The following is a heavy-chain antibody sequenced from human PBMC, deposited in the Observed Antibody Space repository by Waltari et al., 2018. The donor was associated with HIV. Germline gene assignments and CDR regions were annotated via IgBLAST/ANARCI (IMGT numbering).Heavy chain of an antibody. CDR3: ATRGSSYYYYYMDV. D-gene: IGHD2-2*01. V-gene: IGHV3-48*03. CDR2: ISGSGTTI. J-gene: IGHJ6*03. CDR1: GFTFSSYE. Sequence: EVQLVESGGGLVQPGGSLRLSCAASGFTFSSYEFNWVRQAPGKGLELVAYISGSGTTIYYADSVKGRFTISRDNAKNSLYLQMNSLRAEDTAVYYCATRGSSYYYYYMDVWGKGTTVTVSS.